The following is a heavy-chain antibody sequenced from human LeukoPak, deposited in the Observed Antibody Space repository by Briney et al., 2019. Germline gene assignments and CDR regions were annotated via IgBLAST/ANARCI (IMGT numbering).Heavy chain of an antibody. CDR3: ARQERYCSGGSCYSDY. CDR1: GYSFTSYW. V-gene: IGHV5-10-1*01. D-gene: IGHD2-15*01. J-gene: IGHJ4*02. CDR2: IDPSDSYT. Sequence: GESLKISCKGSGYSFTSYWISWGRQMPGKGLEWMGRIDPSDSYTNYSPSFQGHVTISADKSISTAYLQWSSLNASDTAMYYCARQERYCSGGSCYSDYWGQGTLVTVSS.